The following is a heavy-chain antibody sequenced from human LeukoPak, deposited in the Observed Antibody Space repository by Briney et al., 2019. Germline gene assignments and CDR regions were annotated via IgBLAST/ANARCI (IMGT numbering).Heavy chain of an antibody. Sequence: ASVKVSCKASGYTFTGYYMHWVRQAPGQGLEWMGWINPNSGGTNYAQKFQGRATMTRDTSISTAYMELSRLRSDDTAVYYCARDPDYYDSSGYGDYWGQGTLVTVSS. CDR2: INPNSGGT. CDR1: GYTFTGYY. V-gene: IGHV1-2*02. J-gene: IGHJ4*02. D-gene: IGHD3-22*01. CDR3: ARDPDYYDSSGYGDY.